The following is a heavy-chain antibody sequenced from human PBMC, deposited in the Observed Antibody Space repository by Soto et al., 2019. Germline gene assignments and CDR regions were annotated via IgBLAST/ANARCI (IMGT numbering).Heavy chain of an antibody. Sequence: ASVKVSCKASGYTFTSYGISWVRQATGQGLEWMGWISAYNGNTNYAQKFQGSVTMTTDTSTSTAYMELRSLRSDDTAVYDCARIHCSSTSCPIAAWFYVYYYVIVVCGHGTTVTVSS. D-gene: IGHD2-2*01. V-gene: IGHV1-18*04. J-gene: IGHJ6*02. CDR1: GYTFTSYG. CDR2: ISAYNGNT. CDR3: ARIHCSSTSCPIAAWFYVYYYVIVV.